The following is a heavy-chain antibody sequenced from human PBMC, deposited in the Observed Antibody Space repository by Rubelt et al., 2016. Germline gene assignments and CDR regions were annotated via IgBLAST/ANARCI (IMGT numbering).Heavy chain of an antibody. J-gene: IGHJ4*02. V-gene: IGHV4-59*08. Sequence: QVQLQESGPGLVKPSETLSLTCTVSGGSINRYYWSWIRQPPGKGLEWIGHIYYSGSTNYNPSLKSRVTISVDTSKNQFSLKLNSVTAADTAVYYCARSGKQWDALHYWGQGTLVTVSS. CDR3: ARSGKQWDALHY. D-gene: IGHD6-19*01. CDR2: IYYSGST. CDR1: GGSINRYY.